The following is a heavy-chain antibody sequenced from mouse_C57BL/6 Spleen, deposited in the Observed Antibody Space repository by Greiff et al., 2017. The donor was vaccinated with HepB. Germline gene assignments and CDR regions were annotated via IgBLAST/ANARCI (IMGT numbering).Heavy chain of an antibody. D-gene: IGHD1-2*01. CDR1: GYSITSGYG. CDR3: ARTAMIKY. Sequence: EVQLQQSGPGLVKPSQSLSLTCTVTGYSITSGYGWNWIRQFPGNKLEWMGYISYSGSTNYNPSLKRRISITRDTSKNQFFLQLNSVTTEDTATYYCARTAMIKYWGQGTTLTVSS. V-gene: IGHV3-2*02. J-gene: IGHJ2*01. CDR2: ISYSGST.